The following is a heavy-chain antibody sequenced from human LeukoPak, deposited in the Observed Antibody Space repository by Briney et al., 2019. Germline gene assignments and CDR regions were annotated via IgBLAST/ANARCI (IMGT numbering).Heavy chain of an antibody. Sequence: SETLSLTCTVSGGSVSSSFYYWGWIRQPPGKGLELIGSMYFSGSTHYNPSLKSRVTISVDTSKNQFSLKLTSVTAAATAVYYCANAASYSVDYWGQGTLVTVSS. D-gene: IGHD1-26*01. CDR2: MYFSGST. J-gene: IGHJ4*02. CDR3: ANAASYSVDY. CDR1: GGSVSSSFYY. V-gene: IGHV4-39*01.